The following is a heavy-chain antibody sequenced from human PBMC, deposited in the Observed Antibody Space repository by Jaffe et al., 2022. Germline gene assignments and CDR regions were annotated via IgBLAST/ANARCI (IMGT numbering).Heavy chain of an antibody. J-gene: IGHJ4*02. CDR1: GFTFDDYA. V-gene: IGHV3-9*01. CDR2: ISWNSGSI. D-gene: IGHD4-17*01. CDR3: AKAFPDYGDYGGFDY. Sequence: EVQLVESGGGLVQPGRSLRLSCAASGFTFDDYAMHWVRQAPGKGLEWVSGISWNSGSIGYADSVKGRFTISRDNAKNSLYLQMNSLRAEDTALYYCAKAFPDYGDYGGFDYWGQGTLVTVSS.